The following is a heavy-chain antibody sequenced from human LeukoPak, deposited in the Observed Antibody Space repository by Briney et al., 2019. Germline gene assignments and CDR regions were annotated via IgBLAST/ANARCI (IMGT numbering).Heavy chain of an antibody. V-gene: IGHV4-34*01. Sequence: SKTLSLTCAVYGGSFSGYYWSWIRQPPGKGLEWIGEINHSGSTNYNPSLKSRVTISVDTSKNQFSLKLSSVTAADTAVYYCAGGLRIAAAGNNWFDPWGQGTLVTVSS. J-gene: IGHJ5*02. CDR2: INHSGST. CDR3: AGGLRIAAAGNNWFDP. CDR1: GGSFSGYY. D-gene: IGHD6-13*01.